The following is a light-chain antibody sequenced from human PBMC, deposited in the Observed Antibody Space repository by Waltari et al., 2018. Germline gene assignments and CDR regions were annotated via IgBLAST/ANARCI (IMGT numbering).Light chain of an antibody. V-gene: IGKV1-39*01. J-gene: IGKJ1*01. Sequence: DIQMTQSPSSLSASVGDRVTITCRASQSISSYLNWYQQKPGKAPKLLIYAASSLQSGVPSRFSGSGSGTDFTLTISSLQPEDFATYHCQQYKSYPWTFGQGTKVEI. CDR1: QSISSY. CDR3: QQYKSYPWT. CDR2: AAS.